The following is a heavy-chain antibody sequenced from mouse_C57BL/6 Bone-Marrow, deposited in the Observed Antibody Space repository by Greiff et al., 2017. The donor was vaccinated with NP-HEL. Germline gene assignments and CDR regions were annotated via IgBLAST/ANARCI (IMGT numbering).Heavy chain of an antibody. J-gene: IGHJ4*01. CDR3: ARRIYYYGSSYVMGAIDY. CDR1: GYTFTSYW. V-gene: IGHV1-64*01. D-gene: IGHD1-1*01. CDR2: IHPNSGSN. Sequence: QVQLQQPGAELVKPGASVTLSCKASGYTFTSYWMHWVKQRPGQGLEWIGMIHPNSGSNNYNEKFKSKATLTVDKYSSTAYMQISSQTSEDSAGYYCARRIYYYGSSYVMGAIDYWGQGTSVTVSS.